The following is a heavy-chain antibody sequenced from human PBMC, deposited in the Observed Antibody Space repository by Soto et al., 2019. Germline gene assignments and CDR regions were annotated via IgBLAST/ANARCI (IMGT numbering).Heavy chain of an antibody. D-gene: IGHD6-6*01. J-gene: IGHJ4*02. CDR1: GFTFSSYS. Sequence: GSLRLSCAASGFTFSSYSMNWVRQAPGKGLEWVSYISSSSTIYYADSVKGRFTISRDNAKNSLYLQMNSLRAEDTAVYYCAREGPYSSSFDYWGQGTLVTVSS. CDR3: AREGPYSSSFDY. CDR2: ISSSSTI. V-gene: IGHV3-48*01.